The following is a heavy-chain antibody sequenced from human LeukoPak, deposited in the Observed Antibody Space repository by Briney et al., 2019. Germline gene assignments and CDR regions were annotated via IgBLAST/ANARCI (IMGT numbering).Heavy chain of an antibody. J-gene: IGHJ3*02. CDR2: IWYDGSNK. CDR3: ARDLGRGAFDI. V-gene: IGHV3-33*01. CDR1: GFTFSSYG. D-gene: IGHD2-15*01. Sequence: PGRSLRLSCAASGFTFSSYGMHWVRQAPGKGLEWVAVIWYDGSNKYYADSVKGRFTISRDNSKNTLYLQMNSLRAEDTAVYYCARDLGRGAFDIWGQGTMVTVSS.